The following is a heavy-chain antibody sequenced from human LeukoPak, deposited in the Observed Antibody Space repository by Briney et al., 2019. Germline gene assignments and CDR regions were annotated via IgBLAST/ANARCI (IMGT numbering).Heavy chain of an antibody. CDR2: IIPIFGTA. D-gene: IGHD3-10*01. V-gene: IGHV1-69*05. CDR3: ARPNMVRGAQGAFDI. J-gene: IGHJ3*02. CDR1: GGTFSRYA. Sequence: ASVKVSCKASGGTFSRYAISWVRQAPGQGLEWMGRIIPIFGTANYAQKFQGRVTITTDESTSTAYMELSSLRSEDTAVYYCARPNMVRGAQGAFDIWGQGTMVAVSS.